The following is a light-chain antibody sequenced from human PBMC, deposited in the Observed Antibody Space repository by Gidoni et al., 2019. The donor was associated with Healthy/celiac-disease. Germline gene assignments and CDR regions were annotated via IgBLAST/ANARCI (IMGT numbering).Light chain of an antibody. CDR3: QAWDSSTVV. CDR2: QDS. J-gene: IGLJ2*01. V-gene: IGLV3-1*01. Sequence: SYELTQPPSVSVSPGQTASITCSGDKLGDKYAYWYQQKPGQSPVLVIYQDSKRPSGSPERFSGSNSGNTATVTISGTQAMDEADYYCQAWDSSTVVFGGGTKLXVL. CDR1: KLGDKY.